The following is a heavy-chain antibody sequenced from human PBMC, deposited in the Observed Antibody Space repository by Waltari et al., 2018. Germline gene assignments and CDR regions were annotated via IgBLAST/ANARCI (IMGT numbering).Heavy chain of an antibody. CDR1: GYPITSGYY. J-gene: IGHJ4*02. Sequence: QVQLQESGPGLVKPSETLSLTCTVSGYPITSGYYWGCIRQPPGKGLEWIGSIYHSGNTYYNPSLKGRLTISVDTSKNQFSLRLSSVTAADTAVYYCARAPMSGAATGTFDFWGLGSLVTVSP. CDR2: IYHSGNT. CDR3: ARAPMSGAATGTFDF. D-gene: IGHD6-13*01. V-gene: IGHV4-38-2*02.